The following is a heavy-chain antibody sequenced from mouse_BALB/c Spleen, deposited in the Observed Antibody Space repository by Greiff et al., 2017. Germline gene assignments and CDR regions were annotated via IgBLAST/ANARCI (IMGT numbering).Heavy chain of an antibody. CDR2: ISSGGGST. CDR3: ARHGSFAY. J-gene: IGHJ3*01. CDR1: GFAFSSYD. Sequence: EVKLMESGGGLVKPGGSLKLSCAASGFAFSSYDMSWVRQTPEKRLEWVAYISSGGGSTYYPDTVKGRFTISRDNAKNTLYLQMSSLKSEDTAMYYCARHGSFAYWGQGTLVTVSA. V-gene: IGHV5-12-1*01.